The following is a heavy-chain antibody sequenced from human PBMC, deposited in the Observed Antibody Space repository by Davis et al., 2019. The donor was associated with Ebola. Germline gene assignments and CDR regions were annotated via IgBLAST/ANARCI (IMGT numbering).Heavy chain of an antibody. CDR1: GFTFSGSG. V-gene: IGHV3-30*18. J-gene: IGHJ6*02. CDR3: AKCLGGSYYTAYYYYGMDV. Sequence: PGGSLRLSCAASGFTFSGSGMHWVRQAPGKGLEWVAVVSYDGDNKFYADSVKGRFTISRDNSKNTLYLQMNSLRAEGTALYYCAKCLGGSYYTAYYYYGMDVWGQGTTVTVSS. D-gene: IGHD1-26*01. CDR2: VSYDGDNK.